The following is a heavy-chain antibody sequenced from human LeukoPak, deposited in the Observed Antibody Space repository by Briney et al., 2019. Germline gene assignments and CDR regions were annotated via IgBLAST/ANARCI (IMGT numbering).Heavy chain of an antibody. CDR2: IYYSGST. Sequence: SETLSLTCTVSGGSISSYYWSWIRQPPGKGLEWIGYIYYSGSTNYNPSLKGRVTISVDTSKNQFSLKLSSVTAADTAVYYCAIVDTANYGMDVWGQGTTVTVSS. D-gene: IGHD5-18*01. V-gene: IGHV4-59*01. CDR1: GGSISSYY. J-gene: IGHJ6*02. CDR3: AIVDTANYGMDV.